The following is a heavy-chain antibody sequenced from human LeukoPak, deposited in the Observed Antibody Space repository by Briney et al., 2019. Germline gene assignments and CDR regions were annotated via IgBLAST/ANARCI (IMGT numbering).Heavy chain of an antibody. CDR3: ARVYSSGWYMDY. J-gene: IGHJ4*02. V-gene: IGHV1-18*01. Sequence: ASVKVSCKASGYTFTSYGISWVRQAPGQVLEWMGWISAYNGNTNYAQKLQGRVTMTTDTSTSTAYMELRSLRSDDTAVYYCARVYSSGWYMDYWGQGTLVTVSS. CDR1: GYTFTSYG. CDR2: ISAYNGNT. D-gene: IGHD6-19*01.